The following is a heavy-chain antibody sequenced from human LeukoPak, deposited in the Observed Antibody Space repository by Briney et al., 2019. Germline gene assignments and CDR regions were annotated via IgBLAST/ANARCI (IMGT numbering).Heavy chain of an antibody. V-gene: IGHV3-23*01. J-gene: IGHJ4*02. D-gene: IGHD3-3*01. CDR1: GFTFSSYA. CDR2: ISGSGGST. CDR3: AKGITIFGVVTYFDY. Sequence: GGSLRLSCAASGFTFSSYAMSWVRQAPGKGLEWVSAISGSGGSTYYADSVKGRFTISRDNSKNTLYLQMNSLGAEDTAVYYCAKGITIFGVVTYFDYWGQGTLVTVSS.